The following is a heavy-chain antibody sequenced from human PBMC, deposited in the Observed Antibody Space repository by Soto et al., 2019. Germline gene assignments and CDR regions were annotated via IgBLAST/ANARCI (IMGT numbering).Heavy chain of an antibody. Sequence: QVQLVQSGAEVKKPGTSVKVSCKASGYTFTSYDINWVRQATGQGLEWMGWMNPNSGNTGYAQKFQGRVTMTRNTXXSTADMELSSLRSEDTAEYYCERDYGDYRGSPPGYWGQGTLVTVSS. CDR2: MNPNSGNT. CDR1: GYTFTSYD. CDR3: ERDYGDYRGSPPGY. J-gene: IGHJ4*02. D-gene: IGHD4-17*01. V-gene: IGHV1-8*01.